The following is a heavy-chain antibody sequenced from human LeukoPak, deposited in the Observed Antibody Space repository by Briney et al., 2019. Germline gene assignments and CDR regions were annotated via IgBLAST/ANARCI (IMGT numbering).Heavy chain of an antibody. D-gene: IGHD3-16*01. V-gene: IGHV1-69*06. Sequence: SVKVSCKASGGTFSSYAISWVRQAPEQGLEWMGGIIPIFGTANYAQKFQGRVTITADKSTSTAYMELSSLRSEDTAVYYCARSPTLSEVIDRNYYYYYYMDVWGKGTTVTVSS. CDR1: GGTFSSYA. CDR3: ARSPTLSEVIDRNYYYYYYMDV. CDR2: IIPIFGTA. J-gene: IGHJ6*03.